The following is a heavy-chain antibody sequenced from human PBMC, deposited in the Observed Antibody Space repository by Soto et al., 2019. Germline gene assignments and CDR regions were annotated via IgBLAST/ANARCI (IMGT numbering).Heavy chain of an antibody. CDR1: GLTFSNHG. D-gene: IGHD1-26*01. V-gene: IGHV3-30*18. J-gene: IGHJ2*01. CDR2: VLFDGSDA. CDR3: AKEDRIVGKDWYFDL. Sequence: QVQLVESGGGVVQPGRSLRLSCAASGLTFSNHGMHWVRQAPGKGLEWVAVVLFDGSDAYYEDSVKGRFTISRDNSKNTLFLQMNSVRPEDTAVYYCAKEDRIVGKDWYFDLWGRGTLVTVSS.